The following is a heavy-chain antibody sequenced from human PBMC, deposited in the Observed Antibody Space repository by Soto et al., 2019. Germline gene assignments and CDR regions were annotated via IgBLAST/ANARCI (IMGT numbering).Heavy chain of an antibody. CDR2: INAGNGNT. J-gene: IGHJ4*02. Sequence: QVQLVQSGAEEKKPGASVKVSCKASGYTFTNYAMHWVRQAPGQRLEWMGWINAGNGNTKYSQKFQGRVTITRDTSASTAYMELSSLRSEDTAVYYCARAVAVTADFDYWGQGTLDTVSS. D-gene: IGHD2-21*02. CDR1: GYTFTNYA. CDR3: ARAVAVTADFDY. V-gene: IGHV1-3*05.